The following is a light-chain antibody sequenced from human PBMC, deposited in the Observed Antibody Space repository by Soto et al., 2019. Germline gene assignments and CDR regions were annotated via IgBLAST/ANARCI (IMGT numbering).Light chain of an antibody. CDR1: QSVSSSY. V-gene: IGKV3-20*01. Sequence: EIVLTQSPGTPSLSPGERATLSCRASQSVSSSYLAWYQQKPGQAPRLLIYGASSRATGIPDRFSGSGSGTDFTLTISRLEPEDFAVYYCQQYGSSPHTFGQGTKLEI. CDR3: QQYGSSPHT. CDR2: GAS. J-gene: IGKJ2*01.